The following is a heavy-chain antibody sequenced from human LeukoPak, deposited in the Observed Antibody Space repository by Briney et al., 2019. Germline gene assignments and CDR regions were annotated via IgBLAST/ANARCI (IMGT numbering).Heavy chain of an antibody. CDR2: IYHSGST. J-gene: IGHJ4*02. Sequence: SETLSLTCTVSGGSISSYYWSWIRQPPGKGLEWIGYIYHSGSTYYNPSLKSRVTISVDTSKNQFSLKLSSVTAADTAVYYCASWGNDFDYWGQGTLVTVSS. CDR1: GGSISSYY. CDR3: ASWGNDFDY. D-gene: IGHD7-27*01. V-gene: IGHV4-59*01.